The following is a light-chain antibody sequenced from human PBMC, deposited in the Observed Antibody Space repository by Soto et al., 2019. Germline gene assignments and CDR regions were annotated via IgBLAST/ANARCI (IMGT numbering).Light chain of an antibody. CDR1: SSDLGAYNY. CDR3: SSFAGSNSRV. CDR2: EVS. V-gene: IGLV2-8*01. Sequence: QSALTQPPSASGSPGQSVTISCTGTSSDLGAYNYVSWYQQHPGKAPKLMIYEVSKRPSGVPDRFSGSKSGTTASLTVSGLQAADEADYYCSSFAGSNSRVFGTGTKVTVL. J-gene: IGLJ1*01.